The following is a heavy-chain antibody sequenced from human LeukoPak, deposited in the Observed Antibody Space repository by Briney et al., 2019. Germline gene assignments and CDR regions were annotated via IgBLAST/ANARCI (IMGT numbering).Heavy chain of an antibody. V-gene: IGHV3-21*04. D-gene: IGHD6-13*01. CDR2: ISSSSSYI. J-gene: IGHJ4*02. CDR1: GFTFSSYS. CDR3: AKDLSSSSWNYFDY. Sequence: GGSLRLSCAASGFTFSSYSMNWVRQAPGKGLEWVSSISSSSSYIYYADSVKGRFTISRDNAKNSLYLQMNSLRAEDTALYYCAKDLSSSSWNYFDYWGQGTLVTVSS.